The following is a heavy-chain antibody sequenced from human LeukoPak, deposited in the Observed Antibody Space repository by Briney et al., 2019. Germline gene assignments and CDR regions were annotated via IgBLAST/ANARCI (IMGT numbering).Heavy chain of an antibody. CDR1: GFTFSSYS. CDR2: ISSSSSYI. D-gene: IGHD3-9*01. CDR3: ARLYYDILTGSYYYYYYMDV. J-gene: IGHJ6*03. V-gene: IGHV3-21*01. Sequence: GGSLRLSCAASGFTFSSYSMNWVRQAPGKGLEWVSSISSSSSYIYYADSVKGRSTISRDNAKNSLYLQMNSLRAEDTAVYYCARLYYDILTGSYYYYYYMDVWGKGTTVTVSS.